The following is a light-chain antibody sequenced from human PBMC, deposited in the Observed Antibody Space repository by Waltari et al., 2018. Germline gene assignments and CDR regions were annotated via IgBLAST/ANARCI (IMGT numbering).Light chain of an antibody. CDR2: WAS. V-gene: IGKV4-1*01. J-gene: IGKJ2*03. CDR1: QSILYTSNNKNH. Sequence: DIVMTQSPDSLAVSLGERATINCKSSQSILYTSNNKNHLAWYQQKPEQPPKLLIYWASTRESGVPDRFSGSGSGTDFTLTISSLQAEDVAVYYCQQYYTTPPYSFGQGTKLEIK. CDR3: QQYYTTPPYS.